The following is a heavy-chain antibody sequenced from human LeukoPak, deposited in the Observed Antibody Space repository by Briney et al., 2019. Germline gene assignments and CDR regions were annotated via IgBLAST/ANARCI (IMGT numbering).Heavy chain of an antibody. CDR1: GGSISSYY. CDR2: IYTSGST. Sequence: SETLSLTCTVSGGSISSYYWSWIRQPAGKGLEWIGRIYTSGSTNYNPSLKSRVTMSVDTSKNQFSLKLSSVTAADTAVYYCARAGGYYDSSGYYPFDYWGQGTLVTVSS. CDR3: ARAGGYYDSSGYYPFDY. D-gene: IGHD3-22*01. J-gene: IGHJ4*02. V-gene: IGHV4-4*07.